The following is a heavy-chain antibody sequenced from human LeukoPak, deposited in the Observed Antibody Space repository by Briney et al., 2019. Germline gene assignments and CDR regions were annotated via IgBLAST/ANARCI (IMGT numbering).Heavy chain of an antibody. D-gene: IGHD3-10*01. CDR2: IYYSGST. CDR3: ARHESILLWFGELFAPFDY. Sequence: SETLSLTCTVSGGSISSSSYYWGWIRQPPGKGLEWIGSIYYSGSTYYNPSLKSRVTISVDTSKNQFSLKLSSVTAADTAVYYCARHESILLWFGELFAPFDYWGQGTLVTVSS. CDR1: GGSISSSSYY. V-gene: IGHV4-39*01. J-gene: IGHJ4*02.